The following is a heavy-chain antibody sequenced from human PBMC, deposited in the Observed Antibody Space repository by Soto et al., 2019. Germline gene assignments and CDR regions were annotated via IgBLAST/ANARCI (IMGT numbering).Heavy chain of an antibody. CDR1: GYTFTSYY. CDR2: INPSGGST. Sequence: ASVKVSCKASGYTFTSYYMHWVRQAPGQGLEWMGIINPSGGSTSYAQKFQGRVTMTRDTSTSTVYMELSSLRSEDTAVYYCARDGSDYKYCSGGKVCWFDPWGQGTLVTVSS. CDR3: ARDGSDYKYCSGGKVCWFDP. V-gene: IGHV1-46*03. D-gene: IGHD2-15*01. J-gene: IGHJ5*02.